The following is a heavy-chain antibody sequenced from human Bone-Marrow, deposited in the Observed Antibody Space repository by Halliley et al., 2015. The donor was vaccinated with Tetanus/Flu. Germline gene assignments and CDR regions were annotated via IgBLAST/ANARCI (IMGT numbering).Heavy chain of an antibody. J-gene: IGHJ4*02. D-gene: IGHD1-26*01. V-gene: IGHV4-59*01. CDR3: ARDGSGTYYLSLLDY. CDR2: ISDSGST. CDR1: GASISSYS. Sequence: GLVKPSETLSLTCTVSGASISSYSWSWIRQPPGKGLEWIGYISDSGSTDYNPSLKSRVTLSVDTSKNQFSLNLASVTAADTAVYYCARDGSGTYYLSLLDYWGQGALVTVSS.